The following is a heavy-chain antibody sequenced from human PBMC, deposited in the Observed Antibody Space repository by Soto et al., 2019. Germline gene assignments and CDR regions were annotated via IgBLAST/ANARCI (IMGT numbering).Heavy chain of an antibody. Sequence: ASVKVSCNASGYTFSGFHMHWVRQAPGQGLEYMGWINPDSGATPYAQRFQGRVSMTRDTSISTAYMELSRLGPDDTAVYYCATGAVSATAMGDFWGGVTQVTVSS. V-gene: IGHV1-2*02. CDR1: GYTFSGFH. CDR3: ATGAVSATAMGDF. CDR2: INPDSGAT. D-gene: IGHD2-2*01. J-gene: IGHJ4*01.